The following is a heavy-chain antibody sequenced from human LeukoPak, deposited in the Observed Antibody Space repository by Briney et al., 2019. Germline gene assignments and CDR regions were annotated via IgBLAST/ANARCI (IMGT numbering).Heavy chain of an antibody. D-gene: IGHD2-15*01. J-gene: IGHJ4*02. CDR3: ARDDCSGGSCYFDY. Sequence: ASVKVSCKASGGTFSSYAISWVRQAPGQGLEWMGGIIPIFGTANYAQKFQGRVTITTDESTSTAYMELSSLRSEDTAVYYGARDDCSGGSCYFDYWGQGTLVTVSS. CDR1: GGTFSSYA. V-gene: IGHV1-69*05. CDR2: IIPIFGTA.